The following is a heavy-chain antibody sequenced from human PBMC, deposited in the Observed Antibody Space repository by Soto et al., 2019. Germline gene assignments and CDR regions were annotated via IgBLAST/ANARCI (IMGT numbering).Heavy chain of an antibody. CDR2: ISSNSDAM. J-gene: IGHJ3*02. V-gene: IGHV3-48*01. D-gene: IGHD3-16*02. Sequence: EVQLVESGGGFVQPGGSLRLSCAASGFTFNTFPMNWVRLAPGKGLEWLSHISSNSDAMYYADSVKGRFTISRDNARKSLYLQMNSLIVDDTAAYYCVRDYQYGFDMWGQGTMVTVSS. CDR3: VRDYQYGFDM. CDR1: GFTFNTFP.